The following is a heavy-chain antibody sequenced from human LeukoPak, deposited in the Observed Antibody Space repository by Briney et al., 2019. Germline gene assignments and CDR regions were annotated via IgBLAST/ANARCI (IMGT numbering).Heavy chain of an antibody. V-gene: IGHV1-2*02. J-gene: IGHJ4*02. CDR3: PRDHNWAPVY. CDR2: IHPKTGVT. Sequence: GASVTVSCQASGYSFTDHYLHWVRQAPGQGLEWMALIHPKTGVTNYAERFQGRLSLTRDTSISTLYMELNSLTSDDTADYYCPRDHNWAPVYLGEGAPVSASS. D-gene: IGHD3-16*01. CDR1: GYSFTDHY.